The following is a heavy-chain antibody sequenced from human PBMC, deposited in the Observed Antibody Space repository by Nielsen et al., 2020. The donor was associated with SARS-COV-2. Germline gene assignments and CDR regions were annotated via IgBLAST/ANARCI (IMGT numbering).Heavy chain of an antibody. V-gene: IGHV1-18*01. CDR2: ISGHNGHT. CDR1: NYNLMEYG. CDR3: ARFSDYESLQYGLDV. J-gene: IGHJ6*02. D-gene: IGHD3-16*01. Sequence: ASVKVSCKASNYNLMEYGITWVRQAPGQGLEWTGWISGHNGHTSYAENLKGRVTMTTDTSTNTAYMELRSLRSDDTAVYFCARFSDYESLQYGLDVWGQGTTVTVSS.